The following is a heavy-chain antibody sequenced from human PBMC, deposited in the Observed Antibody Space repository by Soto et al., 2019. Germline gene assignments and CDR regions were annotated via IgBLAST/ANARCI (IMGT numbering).Heavy chain of an antibody. V-gene: IGHV4-61*08. J-gene: IGHJ5*02. CDR2: ISYIGTT. D-gene: IGHD6-19*01. CDR3: ASGQGGWYGSGFDT. Sequence: SETLSLTCTVSGGSVSSGGHYWSWIRQHPVKGLDSIGYISYIGTTYYNPSLQSRVTISVDTSKNQFSLKLSSVTAADTAVYYCASGQGGWYGSGFDTWGPGTMVTVSS. CDR1: GGSVSSGGHY.